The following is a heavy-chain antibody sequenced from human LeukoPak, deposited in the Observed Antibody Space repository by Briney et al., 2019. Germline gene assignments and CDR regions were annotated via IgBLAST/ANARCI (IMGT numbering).Heavy chain of an antibody. J-gene: IGHJ6*03. Sequence: GGSLRLSCAASGFTFSDYYMSWLRQAPGKGLEWVSYISSSGSTIYYADSVKGRFTISRDNAKNSLYLQMNSLRAEDTAVYYCAKDYQYYYYDSSGYRYYYYMDVWGKGTTVTISS. CDR3: AKDYQYYYYDSSGYRYYYYMDV. CDR1: GFTFSDYY. D-gene: IGHD3-22*01. CDR2: ISSSGSTI. V-gene: IGHV3-11*01.